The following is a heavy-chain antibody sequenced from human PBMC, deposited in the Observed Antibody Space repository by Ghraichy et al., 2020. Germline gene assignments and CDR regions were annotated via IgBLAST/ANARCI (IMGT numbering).Heavy chain of an antibody. J-gene: IGHJ1*01. V-gene: IGHV3-33*01. Sequence: GGSLRLSCAASGFTFSSYGMHWVRQAPGKGLEWVAVIWYDGSNKYYADSVKGRFTISRDNSKNTLYLQMNSLRAEDTAVYYCARAVAATAEYFQHWGQGTLVTVSS. CDR3: ARAVAATAEYFQH. CDR2: IWYDGSNK. CDR1: GFTFSSYG. D-gene: IGHD6-19*01.